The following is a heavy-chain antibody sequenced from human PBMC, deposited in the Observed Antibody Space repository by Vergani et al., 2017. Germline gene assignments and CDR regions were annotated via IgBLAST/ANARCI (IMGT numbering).Heavy chain of an antibody. CDR1: GGTFSSYA. J-gene: IGHJ6*02. D-gene: IGHD3-3*01. V-gene: IGHV1-69*01. Sequence: QVQLVQSGAEVKKPGSSVKVSCKASGGTFSSYAISWVRQAPGQGLEWMGGIIPIFGTANYAQKFQGRVTITADESTSTAYMELSSLRSEDTAVYYCASRDITIFGMVIIRGYYYYGMDVWGQGTTVTVSS. CDR3: ASRDITIFGMVIIRGYYYYGMDV. CDR2: IIPIFGTA.